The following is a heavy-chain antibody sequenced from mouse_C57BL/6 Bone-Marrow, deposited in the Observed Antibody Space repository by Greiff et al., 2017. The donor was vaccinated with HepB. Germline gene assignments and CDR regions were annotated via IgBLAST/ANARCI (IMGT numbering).Heavy chain of an antibody. D-gene: IGHD2-5*01. Sequence: EVQVVESGPELVKPGASVKIPCKASGYTFTDYNMDWVKQSHGKSLEWIGDINPNNGGTIYNQKFKGKATLTVDKSSSTAYMELRSLTSEDTAVYYCARHYSNYDWFAYWGQGTLVTVSA. CDR3: ARHYSNYDWFAY. CDR2: INPNNGGT. V-gene: IGHV1-18*01. CDR1: GYTFTDYN. J-gene: IGHJ3*01.